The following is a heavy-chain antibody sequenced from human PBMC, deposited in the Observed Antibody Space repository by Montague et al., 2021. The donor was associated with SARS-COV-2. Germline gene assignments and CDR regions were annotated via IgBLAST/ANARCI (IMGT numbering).Heavy chain of an antibody. CDR1: GGSISSSSYY. D-gene: IGHD6-13*01. CDR2: IYYSGST. V-gene: IGHV4-39*07. Sequence: SETLSLTCTVSGGSISSSSYYWGWIRQPPGKGLEWIGSIYYSGSTYYNPSLKSRVTISVDTSKNQFSLKLSSVTAADTAVYYCARVGRQQLVRLSGMDVWGQGTTATVS. CDR3: ARVGRQQLVRLSGMDV. J-gene: IGHJ6*02.